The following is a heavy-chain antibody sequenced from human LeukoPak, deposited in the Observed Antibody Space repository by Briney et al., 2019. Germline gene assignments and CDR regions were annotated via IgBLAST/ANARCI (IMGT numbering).Heavy chain of an antibody. Sequence: SETLSLTCAVSGYSISSGYYWGWIRQPPGKGLEWIGRIYTSGSTNYNPSLKSPVSMTVDTSKNQFSLKLSSVTAADTAVYYCARDGTGYTSGWYPFDYWGQGTLVTVSS. CDR2: IYTSGST. D-gene: IGHD6-19*01. CDR1: GYSISSGYY. V-gene: IGHV4-38-2*02. CDR3: ARDGTGYTSGWYPFDY. J-gene: IGHJ4*02.